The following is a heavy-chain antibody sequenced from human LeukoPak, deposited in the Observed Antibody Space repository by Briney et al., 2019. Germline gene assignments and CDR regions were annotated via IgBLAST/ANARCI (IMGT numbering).Heavy chain of an antibody. J-gene: IGHJ4*02. CDR3: ARDFDGPRASDY. V-gene: IGHV3-74*01. CDR1: GFTFSYFW. D-gene: IGHD4-17*01. Sequence: GGSLRLSCAASGFTFSYFWMHWFRKTPGKGLVWVSCINTDGSYSSYADSVKGRFTISRDNVRNTLYLQMNSLRAEDSAVYYCARDFDGPRASDYWGQGISVTVSS. CDR2: INTDGSYS.